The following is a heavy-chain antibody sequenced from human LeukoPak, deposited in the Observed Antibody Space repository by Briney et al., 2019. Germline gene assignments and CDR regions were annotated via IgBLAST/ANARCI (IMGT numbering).Heavy chain of an antibody. CDR1: GGSFSGYY. CDR3: ARATYYYGSGSPIPDY. Sequence: SETLSLTCAVYGGSFSGYYWSWIRQPPGKGLEWIGEINHSGSTNYNPSLKSRVTISVDTSKNQFSLKLSSVTAADTAVYYCARATYYYGSGSPIPDYWGQGTLVTVSS. D-gene: IGHD3-10*01. V-gene: IGHV4-34*01. CDR2: INHSGST. J-gene: IGHJ4*02.